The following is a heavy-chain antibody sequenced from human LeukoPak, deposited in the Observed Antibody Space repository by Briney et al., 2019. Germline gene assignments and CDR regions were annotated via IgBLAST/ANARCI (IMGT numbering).Heavy chain of an antibody. CDR1: GYTFTSYA. D-gene: IGHD6-19*01. J-gene: IGHJ3*02. CDR2: INAGNGNT. Sequence: GASVKVSCKASGYTFTSYAMHWVRQAPGQRLEWMGWINAGNGNTKYSQKFQGRVTITRDTSASTAYMELSSLRSEDTAVYYCARDRYPGIAVALGAFDIWGQGTMVTVSS. V-gene: IGHV1-3*01. CDR3: ARDRYPGIAVALGAFDI.